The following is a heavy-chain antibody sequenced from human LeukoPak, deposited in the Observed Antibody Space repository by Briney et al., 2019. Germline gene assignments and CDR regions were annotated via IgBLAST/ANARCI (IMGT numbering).Heavy chain of an antibody. Sequence: GGSLRLSCAASGFTFSSYNINWVRQAPGKGLEWVSSISSRSSYIYYADSVKGRFTISRDNAKNPLYLQMNSLRAEDTAVYYCARVGYFDWGRDDVFDIWGQGTMVTVSS. J-gene: IGHJ3*02. V-gene: IGHV3-21*01. CDR1: GFTFSSYN. D-gene: IGHD3-9*01. CDR3: ARVGYFDWGRDDVFDI. CDR2: ISSRSSYI.